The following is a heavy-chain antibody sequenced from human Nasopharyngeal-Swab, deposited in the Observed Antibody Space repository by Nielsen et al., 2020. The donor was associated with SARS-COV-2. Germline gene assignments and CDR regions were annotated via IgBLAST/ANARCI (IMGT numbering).Heavy chain of an antibody. CDR2: IIPIFGTA. CDR1: GGTFSSYA. D-gene: IGHD6-13*01. V-gene: IGHV1-69*13. CDR3: ARYSSSWLYYYGMDV. Sequence: CSVKVSCKASGGTFSSYAISWVRQAPGQGLEWMGGIIPIFGTANYAQKFQGRVTITADESTSTAYMELSSLRSEDTAVYYCARYSSSWLYYYGMDVWGQGTTVTVSS. J-gene: IGHJ6*02.